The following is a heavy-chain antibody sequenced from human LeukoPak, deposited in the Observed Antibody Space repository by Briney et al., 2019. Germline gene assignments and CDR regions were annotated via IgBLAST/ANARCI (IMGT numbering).Heavy chain of an antibody. CDR2: INIDETST. D-gene: IGHD6-19*01. Sequence: GGSLRLSCAASGFTFSNYWMHWVRQVPGKGLVCVSRINIDETSTSYADSAKGRFTISRDNAKNALYLQMNSLRAEDTAVYYCARGSSGWYGIDYWGQGALVNVSS. CDR1: GFTFSNYW. CDR3: ARGSSGWYGIDY. J-gene: IGHJ4*02. V-gene: IGHV3-74*01.